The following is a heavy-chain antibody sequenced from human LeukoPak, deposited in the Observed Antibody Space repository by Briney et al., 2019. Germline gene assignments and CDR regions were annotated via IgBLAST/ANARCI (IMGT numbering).Heavy chain of an antibody. CDR2: IYYSGST. V-gene: IGHV4-59*12. Sequence: PSETLSLTCTVSGGSISSYYWSWIRQPPGKGLEWIGNIYYSGSTNYNPSLKSRVTISVDTSKNQFSLKLSSVTAADTAVYYCARVPEDIVVVPAAIGRGRFDPWGQGTLVTVSS. CDR3: ARVPEDIVVVPAAIGRGRFDP. J-gene: IGHJ5*02. D-gene: IGHD2-2*02. CDR1: GGSISSYY.